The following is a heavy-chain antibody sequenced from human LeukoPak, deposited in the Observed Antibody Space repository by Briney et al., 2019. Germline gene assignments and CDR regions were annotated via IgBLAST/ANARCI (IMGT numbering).Heavy chain of an antibody. CDR2: ISGSGGST. CDR3: AKGRASGTLYYYGMDV. J-gene: IGHJ6*04. CDR1: GFPFDSYA. V-gene: IGHV3-23*01. D-gene: IGHD1-1*01. Sequence: GGSLRLSFAASGFPFDSYAMRWVRQAPGKGVEWVSSISGSGGSTYYLDFVKGRFTISRDNSKNTLYLQMNSLRAEDTAVYYCAKGRASGTLYYYGMDVWGKGTTVTVS.